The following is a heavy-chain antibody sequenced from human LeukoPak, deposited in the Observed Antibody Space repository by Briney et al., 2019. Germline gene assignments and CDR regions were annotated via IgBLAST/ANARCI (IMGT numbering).Heavy chain of an antibody. CDR1: GFTFGSYA. D-gene: IGHD3-3*01. Sequence: GSLRLSCAASGFTFGSYAMHWVRQSPGKGLDWVAVISYDETNKYYADSVKGRFTISRDNSKNTLYLQMNSLRAEDTAVYYCAKDTDFWSGYYIDYWGQGTLVTVSS. J-gene: IGHJ4*02. CDR3: AKDTDFWSGYYIDY. V-gene: IGHV3-30-3*01. CDR2: ISYDETNK.